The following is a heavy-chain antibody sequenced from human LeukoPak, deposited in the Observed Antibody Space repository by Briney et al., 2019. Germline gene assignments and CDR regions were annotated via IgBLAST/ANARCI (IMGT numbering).Heavy chain of an antibody. CDR1: GGSISSHY. V-gene: IGHV4-59*11. Sequence: PSETLSLTCTVSGGSISSHYWSWIRQPPGKGLEWIGYVHYSGSTNYNPSLKSRVTISLDTSKNQFSLKLSSVTAADTAVYYCARAYDSSGYYYTGFDPWGQGTLVTVSS. D-gene: IGHD3-22*01. J-gene: IGHJ5*02. CDR3: ARAYDSSGYYYTGFDP. CDR2: VHYSGST.